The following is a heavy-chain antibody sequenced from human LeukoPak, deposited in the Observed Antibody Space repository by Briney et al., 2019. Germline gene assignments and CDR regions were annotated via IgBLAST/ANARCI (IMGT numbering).Heavy chain of an antibody. CDR3: ARDSAACRGCAFDL. D-gene: IGHD3-10*01. CDR2: ISSSSTDI. Sequence: GGSLRLSCAASGFTFSTYSMNWVRQAPGKGLEWVSSISSSSTDIYYGDSVKGRFTISRDNAKNSLFLQMNSLRAEDTAVYYCARDSAACRGCAFDLWGQGTVVTVSS. CDR1: GFTFSTYS. J-gene: IGHJ3*01. V-gene: IGHV3-21*01.